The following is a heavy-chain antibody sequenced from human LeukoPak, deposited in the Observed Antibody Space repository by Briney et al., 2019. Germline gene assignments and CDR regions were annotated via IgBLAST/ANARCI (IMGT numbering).Heavy chain of an antibody. D-gene: IGHD3-9*01. Sequence: PGGSLRLSCAASGFTFSSYAMSWVRQAPGKGLEWVSAISGSGGSTCYADSVKGRFTISRDNSKNTLYLQMNSLRAEDTAVYYCAKLKGRAVLRYFDWLSYDAFDIWGQGTMVTVSS. CDR1: GFTFSSYA. CDR3: AKLKGRAVLRYFDWLSYDAFDI. V-gene: IGHV3-23*01. J-gene: IGHJ3*02. CDR2: ISGSGGST.